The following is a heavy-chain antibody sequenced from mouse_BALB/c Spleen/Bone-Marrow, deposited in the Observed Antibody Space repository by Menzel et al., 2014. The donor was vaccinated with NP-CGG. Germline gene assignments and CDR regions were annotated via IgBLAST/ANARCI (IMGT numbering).Heavy chain of an antibody. CDR1: GFTFSSYY. CDR2: ITSNGGST. V-gene: IGHV5-6-2*01. J-gene: IGHJ4*01. CDR3: ARHGGNYAMDY. Sequence: EVKLMESGGGLVKLGGSLKLSCAASGFTFSSYYMSWVRQTPEKRLELVAAITSNGGSTYYPDTVEGRFTISRDNAKNTLYLQMSSLKSEDTALYYCARHGGNYAMDYWGQGTSVTVSS.